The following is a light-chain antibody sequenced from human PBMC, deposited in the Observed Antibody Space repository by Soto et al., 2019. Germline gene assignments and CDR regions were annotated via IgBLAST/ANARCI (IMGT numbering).Light chain of an antibody. J-gene: IGKJ1*01. CDR3: QKYHGAPPT. CDR2: AAS. V-gene: IGKV1-27*01. Sequence: DIQLTQSPSSLSASVGDRVTITCRASQGINNFVAWYQQKPGSVPKLLIYAASTVQSGVPPRFSGSGSGTEFTLSISSLQPEDVGTFYCQKYHGAPPTFGHGTRVEI. CDR1: QGINNF.